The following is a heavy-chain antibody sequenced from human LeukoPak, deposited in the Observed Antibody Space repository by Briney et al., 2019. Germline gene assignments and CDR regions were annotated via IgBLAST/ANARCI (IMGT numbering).Heavy chain of an antibody. D-gene: IGHD5-24*01. CDR3: ARQGWLQFLVRFDP. V-gene: IGHV4-39*01. Sequence: SETLSLTCTVSGGSISSSSYYWGWIRQPPGEGLEWIGSIYYSGSTYYNPSLKSRVTISVDTSKNQFSLKLRSVTAADTAVYYCARQGWLQFLVRFDPWGQGTLVTVSS. CDR2: IYYSGST. CDR1: GGSISSSSYY. J-gene: IGHJ5*02.